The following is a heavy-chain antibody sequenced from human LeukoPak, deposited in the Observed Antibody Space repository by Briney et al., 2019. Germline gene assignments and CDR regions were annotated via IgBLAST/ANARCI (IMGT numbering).Heavy chain of an antibody. CDR3: AKSAPYCTNGVCYRPLDY. Sequence: GGSLRLSCAASGFTFSSYAVIWVRQAPGKGLEWVSGISGSGGRTYYADSVKGRFTISRDNSKNTLYLQMNSLRAEDTAVYYCAKSAPYCTNGVCYRPLDYWGQGTLVTVSS. J-gene: IGHJ4*02. V-gene: IGHV3-23*01. D-gene: IGHD2-8*01. CDR1: GFTFSSYA. CDR2: ISGSGGRT.